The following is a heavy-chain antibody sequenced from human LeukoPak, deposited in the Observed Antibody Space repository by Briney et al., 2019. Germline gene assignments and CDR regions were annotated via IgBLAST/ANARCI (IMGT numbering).Heavy chain of an antibody. D-gene: IGHD6-6*01. J-gene: IGHJ6*03. Sequence: GGSLRLSCAASGFTFNTYGMNWVRQAPGKGPEWVSYISSSSSTIYYADSVKGRFTISRDNAKNSLYLQMNSLRAEDTAVYYCARDAARTYYYYYYMDVWGKGTTVTVSS. CDR1: GFTFNTYG. V-gene: IGHV3-48*01. CDR3: ARDAARTYYYYYYMDV. CDR2: ISSSSSTI.